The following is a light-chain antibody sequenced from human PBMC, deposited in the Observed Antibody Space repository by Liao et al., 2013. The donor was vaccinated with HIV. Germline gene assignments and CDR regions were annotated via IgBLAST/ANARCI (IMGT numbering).Light chain of an antibody. J-gene: IGLJ3*02. CDR2: HDD. CDR1: VLGHKY. V-gene: IGLV3-1*01. CDR3: QAWDSTTRV. Sequence: SNELTQPPSVSVSPGQTATIACSGDVLGHKYTSWYQQRPGQSPVVVIYHDDRRPSGIPERFSGSSSGNTATLTISGTQPMDEADYYCQAWDSTTRVFGGGTKLTVL.